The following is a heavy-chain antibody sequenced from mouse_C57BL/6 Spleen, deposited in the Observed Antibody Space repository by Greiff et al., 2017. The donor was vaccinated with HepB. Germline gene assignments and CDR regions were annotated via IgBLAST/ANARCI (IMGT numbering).Heavy chain of an antibody. D-gene: IGHD2-2*01. CDR3: ARGGYVFDY. V-gene: IGHV1-26*01. J-gene: IGHJ2*01. CDR2: INPNNGGT. CDR1: GYTFTDYY. Sequence: EVQLQQSGPELVKPGASVKISCKASGYTFTDYYMNWVKQSHGKSLEWIGDINPNNGGTSYNQKFKVKATLTVVKSSSTAYMELRSLTSEDSAVYYWARGGYVFDYWGQGTTLTVSS.